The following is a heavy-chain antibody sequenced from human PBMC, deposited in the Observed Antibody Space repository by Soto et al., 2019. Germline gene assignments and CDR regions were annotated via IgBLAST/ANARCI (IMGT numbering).Heavy chain of an antibody. CDR3: ARSERYCTNGVCYTSNNDAFDI. D-gene: IGHD2-8*01. CDR1: GFTFSSYS. V-gene: IGHV3-21*01. CDR2: ISSSSSYI. J-gene: IGHJ3*02. Sequence: GGSLRLSCAASGFTFSSYSMNWVRQAPGKGLEWVSSISSSSSYIYYADSVKGRFTISRDNAKNSLYLQMNSLRAEDTAVYYCARSERYCTNGVCYTSNNDAFDIWGQGTMVTVSS.